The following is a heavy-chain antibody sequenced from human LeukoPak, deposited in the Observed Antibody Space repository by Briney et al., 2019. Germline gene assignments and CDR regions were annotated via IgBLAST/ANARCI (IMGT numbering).Heavy chain of an antibody. D-gene: IGHD3-3*01. J-gene: IGHJ4*02. Sequence: PSETLSLTCAVYGGSFSGYYWSWIRQPPGKGLEWIGEINHSGSTNYNPSLKSRVTISVDTSKNQFSLKLSSVTAADTAAYYCARLGALAIDYWGQGTLVTVSS. CDR2: INHSGST. V-gene: IGHV4-34*01. CDR1: GGSFSGYY. CDR3: ARLGALAIDY.